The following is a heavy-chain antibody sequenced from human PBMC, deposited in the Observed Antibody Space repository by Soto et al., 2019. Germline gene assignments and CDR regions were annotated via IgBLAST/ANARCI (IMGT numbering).Heavy chain of an antibody. V-gene: IGHV4-34*01. CDR2: INHSGST. J-gene: IGHJ6*02. D-gene: IGHD6-13*01. CDR1: GGSFSGYY. Sequence: SETLSLTCAVYGGSFSGYYWSWIRQPPGKGLEWIGEINHSGSTNYNPSLKSRVTISVDTSKNQFSLKLSSVTAADTAVYYCARTPSGYSSSWYVSTYYYGMDVWGQGTTVTVSS. CDR3: ARTPSGYSSSWYVSTYYYGMDV.